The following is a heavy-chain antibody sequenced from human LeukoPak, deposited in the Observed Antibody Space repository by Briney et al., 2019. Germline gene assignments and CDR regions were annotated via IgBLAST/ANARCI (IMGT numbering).Heavy chain of an antibody. Sequence: PSETLSLTCTVSGGSISSYYWSWIRQPPGKGLEWIGCIYYSGSTNYNPSLKSRVTISVDTSKNQFSLKLSSVTAADTAVYYCARLPYYYYGMDVWGQGTTVTVSS. CDR1: GGSISSYY. CDR3: ARLPYYYYGMDV. V-gene: IGHV4-59*08. J-gene: IGHJ6*02. CDR2: IYYSGST.